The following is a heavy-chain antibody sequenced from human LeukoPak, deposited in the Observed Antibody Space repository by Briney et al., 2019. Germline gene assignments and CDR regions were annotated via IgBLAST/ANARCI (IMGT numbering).Heavy chain of an antibody. D-gene: IGHD5-24*01. Sequence: GGSLRLSCVASGFTFSNYAMHWVRQAPGKGLEWVAVISSDGSEKYNADSVKGRLTISRDNSKNTVYLHMNSLRVDDTAVYYCARDGYNFGGWFDPWGQGTLVTVSS. CDR3: ARDGYNFGGWFDP. V-gene: IGHV3-30-3*01. CDR1: GFTFSNYA. CDR2: ISSDGSEK. J-gene: IGHJ5*02.